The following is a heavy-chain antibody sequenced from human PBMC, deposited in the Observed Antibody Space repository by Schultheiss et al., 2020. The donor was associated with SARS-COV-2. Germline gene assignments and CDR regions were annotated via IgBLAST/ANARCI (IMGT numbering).Heavy chain of an antibody. V-gene: IGHV3-48*04. CDR1: GFTFSSYS. CDR2: ISWNSGSI. J-gene: IGHJ6*02. Sequence: GGSLRLSCAASGFTFSSYSMNWVRQAPGKGLEWVSGISWNSGSIGYADSVKGRFTISRDNAKNSLYLQMNSLRAEDTAVYYCARDRYYDFWSGYWLWGQGTTVTVSS. D-gene: IGHD3-3*01. CDR3: ARDRYYDFWSGYWL.